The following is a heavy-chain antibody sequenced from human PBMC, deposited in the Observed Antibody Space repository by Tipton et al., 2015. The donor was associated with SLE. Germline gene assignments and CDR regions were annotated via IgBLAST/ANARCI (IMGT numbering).Heavy chain of an antibody. CDR3: ARHLGVIVAFEV. J-gene: IGHJ3*01. V-gene: IGHV4-59*13. D-gene: IGHD3-10*01. CDR2: IHHSGST. Sequence: TLSLTCTVSGASTNTKYWTWIRQSPGKGLEWIGEIHHSGSTNSNPSLKSRVAISADTSNNQFSLELRSVTAADTAVYYCARHLGVIVAFEVWGQGTVLTVSS. CDR1: GASTNTKY.